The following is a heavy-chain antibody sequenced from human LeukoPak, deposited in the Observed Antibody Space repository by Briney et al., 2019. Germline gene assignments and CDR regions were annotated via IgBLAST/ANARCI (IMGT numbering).Heavy chain of an antibody. V-gene: IGHV3-43*02. D-gene: IGHD5-12*01. CDR2: ISGDGGST. Sequence: GGSLRLSCAASAFTFEDYAMHWVRQAPGKGLEWFALISGDGGSTYYADSVKGRFTISRDNGKTSLYLQMHSLSAEDTALYYCAKVWGSGIVAGSFDYWGRGTLVTVSS. J-gene: IGHJ4*02. CDR3: AKVWGSGIVAGSFDY. CDR1: AFTFEDYA.